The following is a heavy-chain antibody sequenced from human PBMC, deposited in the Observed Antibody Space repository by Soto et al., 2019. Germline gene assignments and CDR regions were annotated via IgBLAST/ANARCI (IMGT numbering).Heavy chain of an antibody. J-gene: IGHJ6*02. Sequence: QVQLGQSGAEVKKPGASVKVSCKASGYTFPSFDLHWVRQAPGQGIEWMGIINPSGTTTDYAQKFKGRVTITRDTSTSTYCMELSSLTSEDTAVDYCAKPQSARHYDDGMEGWGQGTAVTVSS. CDR2: INPSGTTT. D-gene: IGHD5-12*01. V-gene: IGHV1-46*01. CDR3: AKPQSARHYDDGMEG. CDR1: GYTFPSFD.